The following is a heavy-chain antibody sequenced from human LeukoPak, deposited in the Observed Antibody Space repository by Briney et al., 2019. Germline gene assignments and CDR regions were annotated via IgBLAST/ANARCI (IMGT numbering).Heavy chain of an antibody. Sequence: PGGSLRLSCAASGFTFSSYSINWVRQAPGKGLEWVSSISSGSSYISYADSVKGRFTISRDNAKKSLYLQMNSLRAEDTAVYYCARASSWLAGFDDWGQGTLVTVSS. D-gene: IGHD6-19*01. CDR3: ARASSWLAGFDD. V-gene: IGHV3-21*01. CDR1: GFTFSSYS. J-gene: IGHJ4*02. CDR2: ISSGSSYI.